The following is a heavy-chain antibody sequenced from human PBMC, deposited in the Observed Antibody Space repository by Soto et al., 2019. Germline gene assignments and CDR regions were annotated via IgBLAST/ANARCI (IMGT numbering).Heavy chain of an antibody. J-gene: IGHJ4*02. CDR1: GQSFSGHS. D-gene: IGHD1-1*01. CDR2: ISESGST. V-gene: IGHV4-34*01. Sequence: QVQLQQWGAGLVKPSETLSLSCAVYGQSFSGHSWAWIRQPPGKGLEWIGEISESGSTYYNPSIKSRVTTSTDTSKNQFSLKLNSVTAADTAAYFCARGSGIVALPGELEDVNYDFWGQGTLVNVSS. CDR3: ARGSGIVALPGELEDVNYDF.